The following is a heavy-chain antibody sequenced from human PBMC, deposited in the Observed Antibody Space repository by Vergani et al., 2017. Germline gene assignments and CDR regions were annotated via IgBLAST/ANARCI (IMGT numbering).Heavy chain of an antibody. Sequence: QAQLQESGPRLVKPSQTLSLTCSFSGGSLDIHSQTWGWIRQPAGAGLELIGLIYVKWNSNFRPSLESRVTMSGDASRGRFSLNLRSVTTSDTAVYYCVRVLHTSYILGAFDIWGKGIKVTVSS. D-gene: IGHD2-21*01. CDR2: IYVKWNS. V-gene: IGHV4-61*02. J-gene: IGHJ3*02. CDR1: GGSLDIHSQT. CDR3: VRVLHTSYILGAFDI.